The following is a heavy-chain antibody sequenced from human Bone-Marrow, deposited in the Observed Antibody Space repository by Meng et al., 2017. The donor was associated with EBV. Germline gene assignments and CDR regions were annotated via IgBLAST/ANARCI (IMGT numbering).Heavy chain of an antibody. J-gene: IGHJ4*02. CDR2: INVDGSDT. CDR1: GFTLSNYW. V-gene: IGHV3-74*01. Sequence: EVQLVESGGGLVQPWGSLRLSCAASGFTLSNYWMHWVRQVPGKGLVWVSRINVDGSDTIYADSVKGRFTISRDNGKNTLYLQMNSLRADDTAVYYCSRSNWYPDYWGQGTLVTVSS. CDR3: SRSNWYPDY. D-gene: IGHD6-13*01.